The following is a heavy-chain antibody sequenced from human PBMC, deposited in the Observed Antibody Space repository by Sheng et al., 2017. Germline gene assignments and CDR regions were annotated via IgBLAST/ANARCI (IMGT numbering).Heavy chain of an antibody. V-gene: IGHV3-72*01. Sequence: EVQLVESGGGLVQPGGSLRLSCAASGFTFSDHYMDWVRQAPGKGLEWVGRTRNKGNSYTTEYAASVKGRFTISRDDSKNSLYLQMNSLKTEDTAVYYCVRVRSRYVGEDYLDVWGQGTTVTVSS. D-gene: IGHD3-10*02. CDR2: TRNKGNSYTT. CDR3: VRVRSRYVGEDYLDV. CDR1: GFTFSDHY. J-gene: IGHJ6*03.